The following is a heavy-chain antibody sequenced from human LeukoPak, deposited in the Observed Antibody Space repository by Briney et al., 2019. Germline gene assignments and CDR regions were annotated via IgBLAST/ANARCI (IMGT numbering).Heavy chain of an antibody. D-gene: IGHD2-2*01. CDR3: AKDREEVVVGDY. V-gene: IGHV3-23*01. J-gene: IGHJ4*02. CDR2: ISGSGGST. Sequence: PGGSLRLSCAASGFTFSSYAMSWVRQAPGKGLEWVSAISGSGGSTHYADSVKGRFTISRDNSKNTLYLQMNSLRAEDTAVYYCAKDREEVVVGDYWGQGTLVTVSS. CDR1: GFTFSSYA.